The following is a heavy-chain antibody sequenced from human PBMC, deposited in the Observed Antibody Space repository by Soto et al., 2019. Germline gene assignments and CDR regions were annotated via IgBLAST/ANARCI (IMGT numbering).Heavy chain of an antibody. Sequence: SVKGSWKASGYAFTSYDINWVRQATGQGLEWMGWMNPNSGNTGYAQKFQGRVTMTRNTSISTAYMELSSLRSEDTAVYYCARGYCSGGSCHNWGQGTLVTVSS. J-gene: IGHJ4*02. CDR3: ARGYCSGGSCHN. D-gene: IGHD2-15*01. CDR1: GYAFTSYD. V-gene: IGHV1-8*01. CDR2: MNPNSGNT.